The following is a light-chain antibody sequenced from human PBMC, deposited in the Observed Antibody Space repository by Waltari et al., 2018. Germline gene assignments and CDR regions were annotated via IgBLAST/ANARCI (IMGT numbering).Light chain of an antibody. CDR1: QSVSSSY. V-gene: IGKV3-20*01. CDR2: GAS. J-gene: IGKJ2*01. Sequence: EIVLTQSPGTLSLSPGERATLSCRASQSVSSSYLAWYQQKPGQAPRLLIYGASSGATGIPDRFSGSGSGTVFTLTISRLEPEDFAVYYCQQYGSSPRYTFGQGTKLEIK. CDR3: QQYGSSPRYT.